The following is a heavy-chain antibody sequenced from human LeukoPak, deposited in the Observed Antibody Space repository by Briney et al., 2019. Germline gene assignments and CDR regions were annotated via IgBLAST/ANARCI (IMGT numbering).Heavy chain of an antibody. Sequence: SVKVSCKASGGIFSSYAISWVRQAPGQGLEWTGGIIPIFGTANYAQKFQGRVTITTDESTSTAYMELSSLRSEDTAVYYCAREDSSSWYLDYWGQGTLVTVSS. J-gene: IGHJ4*02. D-gene: IGHD6-13*01. V-gene: IGHV1-69*05. CDR1: GGIFSSYA. CDR2: IIPIFGTA. CDR3: AREDSSSWYLDY.